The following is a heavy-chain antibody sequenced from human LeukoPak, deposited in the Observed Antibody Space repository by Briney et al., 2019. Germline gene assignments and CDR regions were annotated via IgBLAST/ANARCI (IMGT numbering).Heavy chain of an antibody. V-gene: IGHV3-23*01. CDR1: GFTFNNHA. Sequence: GGSLRLSCAASGFTFNNHAMAWVRQAPGKGLEWVSAIGGGGFSTYYADSVKGRFTISRDNSKNTLYLQMISLRAEDTAVYYCARGRGYSGYDLDYWGQGTLVTVSS. J-gene: IGHJ4*02. CDR2: IGGGGFST. D-gene: IGHD5-12*01. CDR3: ARGRGYSGYDLDY.